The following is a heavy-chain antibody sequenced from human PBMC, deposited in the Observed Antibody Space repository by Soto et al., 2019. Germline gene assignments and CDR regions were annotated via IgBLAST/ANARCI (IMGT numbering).Heavy chain of an antibody. CDR1: GDSISSSSYY. D-gene: IGHD6-13*01. CDR3: ARQGQQLVLHYYYYMDV. CDR2: IYYSGST. V-gene: IGHV4-39*01. J-gene: IGHJ6*03. Sequence: PSETLSLTCTVSGDSISSSSYYWGWIRQPPGKGLEWIGSIYYSGSTYYNPSLKSRVTISVDTSKNQISLKLSSVTAADTAVYYCARQGQQLVLHYYYYMDVWGKGTTVTVSS.